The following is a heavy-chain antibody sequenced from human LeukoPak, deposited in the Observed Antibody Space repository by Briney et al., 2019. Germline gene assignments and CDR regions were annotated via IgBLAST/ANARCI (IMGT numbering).Heavy chain of an antibody. CDR3: ASMGDSSSSPFDY. V-gene: IGHV1-2*02. CDR1: GYTFTGYY. Sequence: ASMKVSCKASGYTFTGYYMHWVRQAPGQGLEWMGWINPNSGGTNYAQKFQGRVTMTRDTSISTAYMELSRLRSDDTAVYYCASMGDSSSSPFDYWGQGTLVTVSS. D-gene: IGHD6-6*01. CDR2: INPNSGGT. J-gene: IGHJ4*02.